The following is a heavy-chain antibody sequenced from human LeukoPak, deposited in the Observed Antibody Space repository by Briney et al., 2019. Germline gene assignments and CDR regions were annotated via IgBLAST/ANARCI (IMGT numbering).Heavy chain of an antibody. V-gene: IGHV1-69*13. D-gene: IGHD3-10*01. CDR1: GGTFSSYA. J-gene: IGHJ3*02. Sequence: GASVKVSCKASGGTFSSYAISWVRQAPGQGLEWMGGIIPIFGTANYAQKFQRRVTITADESTSTAYMELSSLRSEDTAVYYCARELEKLLWFGEFDDAFDIWGQGTMVTVSS. CDR2: IIPIFGTA. CDR3: ARELEKLLWFGEFDDAFDI.